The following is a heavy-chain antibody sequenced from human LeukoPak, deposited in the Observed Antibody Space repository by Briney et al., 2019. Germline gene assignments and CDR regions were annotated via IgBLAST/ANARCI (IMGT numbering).Heavy chain of an antibody. Sequence: PGGSLRLSCAASGLNFSSRWMNWVRQAPGQGLEWVASIKEDGSEKHYVDSVKGRFTISRDNGKNSLYLQMNSLRAVDTAVYYCARDSGWWRFDFWGQGTLVTVSS. D-gene: IGHD6-13*01. J-gene: IGHJ4*02. CDR2: IKEDGSEK. CDR3: ARDSGWWRFDF. V-gene: IGHV3-7*03. CDR1: GLNFSSRW.